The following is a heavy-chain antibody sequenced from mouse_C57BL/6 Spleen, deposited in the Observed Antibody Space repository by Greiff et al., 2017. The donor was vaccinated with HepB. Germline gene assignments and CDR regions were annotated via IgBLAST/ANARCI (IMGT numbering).Heavy chain of an antibody. D-gene: IGHD2-4*01. CDR2: IHPNSGST. CDR3: ARDEGYDYDLYYAMDY. Sequence: QVQLQQPGAELVKPGASVKLSCKASGYTFTSYWMHWVKQRPGQGLEWIGMIHPNSGSTNYNEKFKSKATLTVDKSSSTAYMQLSSLTSEDSAVYYCARDEGYDYDLYYAMDYWGQGTSVTVSS. V-gene: IGHV1-64*01. J-gene: IGHJ4*01. CDR1: GYTFTSYW.